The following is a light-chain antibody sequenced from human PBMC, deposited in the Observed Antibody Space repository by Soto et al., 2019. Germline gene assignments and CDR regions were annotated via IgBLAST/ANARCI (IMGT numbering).Light chain of an antibody. CDR1: QSISNR. Sequence: IKMTQSPATRSASVGDRVTVTCRASQSISNRLAWSKQKPGKDPKVLIYDASSLEGGVQSRFIVTGSETEFILPLRSPQPDEFATYHCPPYGGVWT. J-gene: IGKJ1*01. CDR3: PPYGGVWT. CDR2: DAS. V-gene: IGKV1-5*01.